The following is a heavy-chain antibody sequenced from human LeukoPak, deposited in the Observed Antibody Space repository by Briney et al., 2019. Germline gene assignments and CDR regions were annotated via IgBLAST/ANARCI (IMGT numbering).Heavy chain of an antibody. V-gene: IGHV3-15*01. CDR2: IKSKTDGGTT. J-gene: IGHJ3*02. CDR1: GFTFSNAW. D-gene: IGHD3-10*01. Sequence: PGGSLRLSCAASGFTFSNAWMSWVRQAPGKGLEWVGGIKSKTDGGTTDYAAPVKGRFTISRDDSKNTLYLQMNSLKTEDTAVYYCTTWLLWFGELLSFDIWGQGTMVTVSS. CDR3: TTWLLWFGELLSFDI.